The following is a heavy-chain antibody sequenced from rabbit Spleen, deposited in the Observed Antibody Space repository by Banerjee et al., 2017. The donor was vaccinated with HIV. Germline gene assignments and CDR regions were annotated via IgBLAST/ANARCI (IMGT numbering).Heavy chain of an antibody. J-gene: IGHJ4*01. V-gene: IGHV1S45*01. Sequence: QEQLEESGGDLVKPEGSLTLTCTASGFSFSTYWICWVRQAPGKGLEWIGCIWTGSSGRTYYASWAKGRFTISKTSSTTVTLQMTSLTAADTATYFCARGVNRDGDGYHLWGPGTLVTVS. D-gene: IGHD2-1*01. CDR3: ARGVNRDGDGYHL. CDR2: IWTGSSGRT. CDR1: GFSFSTYW.